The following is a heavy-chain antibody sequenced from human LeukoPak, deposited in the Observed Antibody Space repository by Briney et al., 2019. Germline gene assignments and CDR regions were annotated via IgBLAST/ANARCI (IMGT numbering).Heavy chain of an antibody. J-gene: IGHJ4*02. Sequence: SQTLSLTCDISGDSVSSNNGAWNWIRQSPSRGLEWLGRTYYRSKWYNDYAGSLNGRITISPDTSKNQFSLHLNSVTPEDSAVYYCARDLGNTGWYTFDYWGQGILVTVSS. D-gene: IGHD6-19*01. CDR1: GDSVSSNNGA. CDR3: ARDLGNTGWYTFDY. V-gene: IGHV6-1*01. CDR2: TYYRSKWYN.